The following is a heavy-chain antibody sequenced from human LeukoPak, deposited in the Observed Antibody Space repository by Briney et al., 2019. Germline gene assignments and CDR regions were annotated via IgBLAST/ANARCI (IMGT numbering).Heavy chain of an antibody. V-gene: IGHV3-30*07. CDR3: AKDSPLSQGRHPYYFDY. D-gene: IGHD3-16*02. J-gene: IGHJ4*02. Sequence: GGSLRLSCAASGFIFSSYAMHWVRQAPGKGLEWVAIISYDGSNKYYADSVKGRFTISRDNSKNTVDLQLNSLRDGDTALYYCAKDSPLSQGRHPYYFDYWGLGTLVTVSS. CDR2: ISYDGSNK. CDR1: GFIFSSYA.